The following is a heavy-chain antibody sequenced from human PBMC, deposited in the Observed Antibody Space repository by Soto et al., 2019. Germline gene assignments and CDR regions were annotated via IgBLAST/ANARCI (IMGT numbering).Heavy chain of an antibody. J-gene: IGHJ4*02. V-gene: IGHV4-59*01. CDR1: GGSISSYY. D-gene: IGHD6-19*01. CDR2: IYYSGST. CDR3: ARGLGVLRVAGFDY. Sequence: ETLSLTCTVSGGSISSYYWSWIRQPPGKGLEWIGYIYYSGSTNYNPSLKSRVTIPVDTSKNQFSLKLSSVTAADTAVYYCARGLGVLRVAGFDYWGQGTLVTVSS.